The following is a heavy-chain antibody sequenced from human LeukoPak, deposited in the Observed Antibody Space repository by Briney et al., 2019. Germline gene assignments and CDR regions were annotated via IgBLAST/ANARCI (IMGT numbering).Heavy chain of an antibody. Sequence: GGSLRLSCAASGFTFSSYGMHWVRQAPGKGLEWVAVISYDGSNKYYADSVKGRFTISRDNSKNTLYLQMNSLRAEDTAVYYCAKDHCSSTSCYDGPDYWGQGTLVTVSS. CDR3: AKDHCSSTSCYDGPDY. J-gene: IGHJ4*02. CDR1: GFTFSSYG. V-gene: IGHV3-30*18. D-gene: IGHD2-2*01. CDR2: ISYDGSNK.